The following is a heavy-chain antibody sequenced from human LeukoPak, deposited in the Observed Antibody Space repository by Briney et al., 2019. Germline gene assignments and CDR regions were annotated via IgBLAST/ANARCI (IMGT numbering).Heavy chain of an antibody. CDR3: AKGSLGSWYYFDY. D-gene: IGHD6-13*01. V-gene: IGHV3-23*01. Sequence: PGGSLRLSCAASGFTFSAYAMSWVCQAPGKGLEWVSGITGGGISTYYAASVKGRFTVPRDNSKSTLDLQMNSLRGEDTAVYYCAKGSLGSWYYFDYWGQGTLVTVSS. CDR2: ITGGGIST. J-gene: IGHJ4*02. CDR1: GFTFSAYA.